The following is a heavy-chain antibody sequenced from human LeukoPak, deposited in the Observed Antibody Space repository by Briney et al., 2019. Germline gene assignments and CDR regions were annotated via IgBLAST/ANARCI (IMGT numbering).Heavy chain of an antibody. Sequence: PGESLRLSCAASGFTFSSYAMSWVPQAPGKGREWASALSGSGGSTYYADSVKGRFTISRDNSKNTLYVQMNSLRAEDTAVYYCAKDRARYGSGSYYDYWGQGTQVTVSS. D-gene: IGHD3-10*01. V-gene: IGHV3-23*01. J-gene: IGHJ4*02. CDR3: AKDRARYGSGSYYDY. CDR1: GFTFSSYA. CDR2: LSGSGGST.